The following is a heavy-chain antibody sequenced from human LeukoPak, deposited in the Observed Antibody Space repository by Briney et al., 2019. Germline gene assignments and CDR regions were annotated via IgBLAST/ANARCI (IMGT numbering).Heavy chain of an antibody. V-gene: IGHV1-69*01. Sequence: SVKVSCKASGGTFSSYAISWVRQAPGQGLEWMGGIIPIFGTANYAQKFQGRVTITADESTSTAYMELSSLRSEDTAVYYCARFPFQEMAAFDIWGQGPMVTVSS. CDR3: ARFPFQEMAAFDI. D-gene: IGHD5-24*01. CDR1: GGTFSSYA. CDR2: IIPIFGTA. J-gene: IGHJ3*02.